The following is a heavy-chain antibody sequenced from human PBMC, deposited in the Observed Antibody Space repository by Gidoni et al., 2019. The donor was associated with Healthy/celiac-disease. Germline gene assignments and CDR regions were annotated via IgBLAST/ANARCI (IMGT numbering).Heavy chain of an antibody. J-gene: IGHJ4*02. CDR1: GFTFSSYG. Sequence: QVQLVESGGGVVQPGRSLRLSCAASGFTFSSYGMHWVRQAPGKGLEWVAVISYDGSNKYYADSVKGRFTISRDNSKNTLYLQMNSLRAEDTAVYYCAKDTPYYYDSSGYAGGSYFDYWGQGTLVTVSS. CDR2: ISYDGSNK. V-gene: IGHV3-30*18. D-gene: IGHD3-22*01. CDR3: AKDTPYYYDSSGYAGGSYFDY.